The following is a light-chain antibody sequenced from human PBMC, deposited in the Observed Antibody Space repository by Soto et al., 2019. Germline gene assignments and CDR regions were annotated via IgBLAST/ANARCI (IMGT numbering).Light chain of an antibody. CDR2: AAS. CDR1: QGISNY. Sequence: DIQMTQSPSSLYASVGDRVTITCRASQGISNYIAWYQQKPGKAPKLLIYAASTLQSGVPSRFSGSGSGTDFTLPINSLQPEDVATYSCQKYSSVPLFGPGTKVDIK. CDR3: QKYSSVPL. J-gene: IGKJ3*01. V-gene: IGKV1-27*01.